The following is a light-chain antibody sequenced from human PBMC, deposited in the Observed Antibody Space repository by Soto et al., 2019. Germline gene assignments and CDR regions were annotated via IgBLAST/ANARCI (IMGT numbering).Light chain of an antibody. J-gene: IGKJ1*01. V-gene: IGKV3-11*01. Sequence: EIVLTQSPATLSLSPGERATLSSRASQSIINNLALYQQRPGRVPRLLIYDASNRATGIPARFSGSGSETDLTLTISSLEPEDFALYYCQQRNNWPRTFGQGTKVDIK. CDR3: QQRNNWPRT. CDR1: QSIINN. CDR2: DAS.